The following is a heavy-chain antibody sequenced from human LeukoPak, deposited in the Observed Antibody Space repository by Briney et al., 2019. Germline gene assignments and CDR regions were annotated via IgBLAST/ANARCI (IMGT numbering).Heavy chain of an antibody. V-gene: IGHV3-11*01. CDR1: GFTFSDYY. CDR2: INIGGTNT. CDR3: ATDGAGFDT. J-gene: IGHJ5*02. Sequence: GGSLRLSCAASGFTFSDYYMSWIRQAPGKGLEWLSYINIGGTNTHYADSVKGRFTISRDNAKKSLYLEMTNLRAEDAAVYYCATDGAGFDTWGQGVLVTVSS.